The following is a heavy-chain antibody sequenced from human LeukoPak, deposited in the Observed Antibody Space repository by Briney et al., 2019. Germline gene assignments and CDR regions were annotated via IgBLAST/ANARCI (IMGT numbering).Heavy chain of an antibody. D-gene: IGHD1-26*01. CDR3: TRGAMGSTPHVAFDI. CDR2: IYTSGRT. Sequence: PSETLSLTCTVSGASISNYYWNWIRQSAGKGLELIGRIYTSGRTNYNPSLKSRVTMSVDTSKNQFSLKLSSVTAADTAVYYCTRGAMGSTPHVAFDIWRQGTMVTVSS. V-gene: IGHV4-4*07. J-gene: IGHJ3*02. CDR1: GASISNYY.